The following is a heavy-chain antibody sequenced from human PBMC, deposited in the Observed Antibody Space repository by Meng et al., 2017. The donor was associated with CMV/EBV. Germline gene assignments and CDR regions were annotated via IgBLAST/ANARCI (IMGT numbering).Heavy chain of an antibody. J-gene: IGHJ4*02. Sequence: LHEPCSTLAHPTTTLPLTRTFSGFSLSTSGVGVGWIRQPPGKALEWLALIYWDDDKRYSPSLKSRLTITKDTSKNQVVLTMTNMDPVDTATYYCAHSQRGYSGPVDFDYWGQGTLVTVSS. V-gene: IGHV2-5*02. CDR1: GFSLSTSGVG. CDR3: AHSQRGYSGPVDFDY. D-gene: IGHD5-12*01. CDR2: IYWDDDK.